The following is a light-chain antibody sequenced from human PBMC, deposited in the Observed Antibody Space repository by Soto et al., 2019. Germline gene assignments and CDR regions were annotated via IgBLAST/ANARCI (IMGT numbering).Light chain of an antibody. CDR2: GAS. CDR1: QDVGTNY. Sequence: EIVLTQSPGTLSLSPGEGATLSCRSSQDVGTNYLAWYQQKPGQAPRLLIFGASSRASGVPGRFSGSGSGTDFTLTISRLEPEDSAVYYCQQFINSPYMYIFGQGIKREI. V-gene: IGKV3-20*01. J-gene: IGKJ2*01. CDR3: QQFINSPYMYI.